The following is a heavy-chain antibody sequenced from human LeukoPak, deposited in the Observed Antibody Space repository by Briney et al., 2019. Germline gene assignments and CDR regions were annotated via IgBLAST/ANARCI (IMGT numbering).Heavy chain of an antibody. J-gene: IGHJ4*02. Sequence: AGGSLRLSCAASGCTFSSYTMNSVRQAPGKGLEWVSSISSSSSYISYADSVKGRFTISRDNAKSSLYLQMNSLRAEDTAVYYCARGRYYYDSSGYPTPGYWGQGTLVTVSS. CDR1: GCTFSSYT. V-gene: IGHV3-21*01. CDR3: ARGRYYYDSSGYPTPGY. CDR2: ISSSSSYI. D-gene: IGHD3-22*01.